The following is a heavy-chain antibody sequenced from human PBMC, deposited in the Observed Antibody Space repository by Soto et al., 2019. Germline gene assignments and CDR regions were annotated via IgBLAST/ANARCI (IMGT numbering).Heavy chain of an antibody. Sequence: LRLSCAASGFTFSSYAMSWVRQAPGKGLEWVSAISGSGGSTYYADSVKGRFTISRDNSKNTLYPQMNSLRAEDTAVYYCAKDLYYDSSGYFITLRGTWALDYWGQGTLVTVSS. J-gene: IGHJ4*02. CDR2: ISGSGGST. CDR1: GFTFSSYA. D-gene: IGHD3-22*01. CDR3: AKDLYYDSSGYFITLRGTWALDY. V-gene: IGHV3-23*01.